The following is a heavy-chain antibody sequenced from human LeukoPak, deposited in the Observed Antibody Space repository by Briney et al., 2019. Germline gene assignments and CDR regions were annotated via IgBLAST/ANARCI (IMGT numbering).Heavy chain of an antibody. CDR1: GGSISSSSDY. CDR2: IYYSGST. Sequence: PSETLSLTCTVCGGSISSSSDYWGWIRQPPGKGLGWIGYIYYSGSTYYNPSLKSRVTISVDTSKNQFSLKLSSVTAADTAVYYCARDYFDYDSSGYYRAAFDIWGQGTMVTVSS. J-gene: IGHJ3*02. D-gene: IGHD3-22*01. CDR3: ARDYFDYDSSGYYRAAFDI. V-gene: IGHV4-39*07.